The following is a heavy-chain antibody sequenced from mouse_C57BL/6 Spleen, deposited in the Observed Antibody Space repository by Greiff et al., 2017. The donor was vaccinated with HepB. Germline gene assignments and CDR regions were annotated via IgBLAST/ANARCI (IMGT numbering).Heavy chain of an antibody. V-gene: IGHV1-26*01. CDR3: ARYGPMVRDY. CDR2: INPNNGGT. J-gene: IGHJ2*01. CDR1: GYTFTDYY. D-gene: IGHD2-2*01. Sequence: VQLQQSGPELVKPGASVKISCKASGYTFTDYYMNWVKQSHGKSLEWIGDINPNNGGTSYNQKFKGKATLTVDKSSSTAYMELRSLTSEDSAVYYCARYGPMVRDYWGQGTTLTVSS.